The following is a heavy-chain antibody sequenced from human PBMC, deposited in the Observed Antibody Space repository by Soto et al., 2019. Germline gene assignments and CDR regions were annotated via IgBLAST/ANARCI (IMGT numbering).Heavy chain of an antibody. Sequence: PGESLKISCKGSGYSFTSYWIGWVRQMPGKGLEWMGIIYPGDSDTRYSPSFQGQVTISADKSISTAYLQWSSLKASDTAMYYCARAVDYGDYNYYYYGMDVWGQGTTVTVSS. CDR2: IYPGDSDT. CDR1: GYSFTSYW. V-gene: IGHV5-51*01. CDR3: ARAVDYGDYNYYYYGMDV. J-gene: IGHJ6*02. D-gene: IGHD4-17*01.